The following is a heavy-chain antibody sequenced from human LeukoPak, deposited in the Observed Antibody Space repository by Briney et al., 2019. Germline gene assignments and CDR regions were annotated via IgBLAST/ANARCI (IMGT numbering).Heavy chain of an antibody. CDR1: GYTFTGYY. D-gene: IGHD1-26*01. J-gene: IGHJ5*02. Sequence: RASVKVSCKASGYTFTGYYMHWVRQAPGQGLEWMGWINPNSGGTNYAQKFQGRVTMTRDTSISTAYMELSRLRSDDTAVYYCARVSSWELLLSWFDPWGQGTLVTVSS. CDR2: INPNSGGT. CDR3: ARVSSWELLLSWFDP. V-gene: IGHV1-2*02.